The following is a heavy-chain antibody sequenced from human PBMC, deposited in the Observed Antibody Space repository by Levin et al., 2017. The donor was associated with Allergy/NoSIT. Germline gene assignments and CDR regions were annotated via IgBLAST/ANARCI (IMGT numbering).Heavy chain of an antibody. CDR3: ARPRNPFAVTGYCDF. CDR1: GFSFSGYA. CDR2: ISHGGGDK. Sequence: GGSLRLSCEVSGFSFSGYAMHWVRQAPGKGLEWVALISHGGGDKYYADSVRGRFTITRDDSKKTVGLEIYSLRPEDTAVYYCARPRNPFAVTGYCDFWGQGSLVTVSS. V-gene: IGHV3-30-3*01. J-gene: IGHJ4*02. D-gene: IGHD6-19*01.